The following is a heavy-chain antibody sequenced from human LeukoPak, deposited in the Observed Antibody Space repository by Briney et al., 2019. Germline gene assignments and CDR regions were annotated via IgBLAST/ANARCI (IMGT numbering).Heavy chain of an antibody. Sequence: GGSLRLSCAASGFTFSSYSMNWVRQAPGKGLEWVSSISSSSSYIYYADSVKGRFTISRDNAKNSLYLQMNSLRAEDTAVHYCARGSYYDSSGYPGPTDYWGQGTLVTVSS. D-gene: IGHD3-22*01. V-gene: IGHV3-21*01. CDR3: ARGSYYDSSGYPGPTDY. J-gene: IGHJ4*02. CDR2: ISSSSSYI. CDR1: GFTFSSYS.